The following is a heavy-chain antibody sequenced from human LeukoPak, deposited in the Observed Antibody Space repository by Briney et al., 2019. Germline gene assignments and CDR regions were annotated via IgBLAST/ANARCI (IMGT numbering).Heavy chain of an antibody. J-gene: IGHJ6*03. CDR3: AKVRPGYYYMDV. CDR1: GFTFSSYW. D-gene: IGHD4-17*01. V-gene: IGHV3-74*01. CDR2: INIDGSDT. Sequence: PGGSLRLSCAASGFTFSSYWMHWVRHAPGKGLLWVSRINIDGSDTSYADSVKGRFTISRDNAKNTLYLQMNGLRVEDTAVYYCAKVRPGYYYMDVWGKGTTVTVSS.